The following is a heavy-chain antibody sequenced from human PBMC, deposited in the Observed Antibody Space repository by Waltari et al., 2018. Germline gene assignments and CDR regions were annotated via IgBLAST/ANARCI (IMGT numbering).Heavy chain of an antibody. CDR3: ARDVLKNRLLFDY. CDR2: ISSSSSYI. Sequence: EVQLVESGGGLVKPGGSLRLSCAASGFTFSSYSMNWVRQAPGKGLEWVSSISSSSSYINYADSVKGRFTISRDNAKNSLYLQMNSLRAEDTAVYYCARDVLKNRLLFDYWGQGTLVTVSS. J-gene: IGHJ4*02. CDR1: GFTFSSYS. V-gene: IGHV3-21*01. D-gene: IGHD2-8*01.